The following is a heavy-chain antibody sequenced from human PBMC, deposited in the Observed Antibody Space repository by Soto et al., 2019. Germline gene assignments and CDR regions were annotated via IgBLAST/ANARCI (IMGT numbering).Heavy chain of an antibody. D-gene: IGHD3-9*01. CDR2: ISAYNGNT. CDR1: GYTFTSYG. Sequence: GASVKVSCKASGYTFTSYGISWVRQAPGQGLEWMGWISAYNGNTNYAQKLQGRVTMTTDTSTSTAHMELRSLRSDDTAVYYCARLQPVYNILTGYSSNYYYGMDVWGQGTTVTVSS. CDR3: ARLQPVYNILTGYSSNYYYGMDV. V-gene: IGHV1-18*01. J-gene: IGHJ6*02.